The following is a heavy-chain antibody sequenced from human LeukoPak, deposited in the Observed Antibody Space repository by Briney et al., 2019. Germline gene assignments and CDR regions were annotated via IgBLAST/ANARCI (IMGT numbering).Heavy chain of an antibody. CDR3: ARGRIGRITMIVVAARYYFDY. Sequence: SETLSLTCTVSGGSISSGGYYWSWIRQHPGKGLEWIGYIYYSGSTYYNPSLESRVTISVDTSKNQFSLKLSSVTAADTAVYYCARGRIGRITMIVVAARYYFDYWGQGTLVTVSS. CDR2: IYYSGST. D-gene: IGHD3-22*01. J-gene: IGHJ4*02. CDR1: GGSISSGGYY. V-gene: IGHV4-31*03.